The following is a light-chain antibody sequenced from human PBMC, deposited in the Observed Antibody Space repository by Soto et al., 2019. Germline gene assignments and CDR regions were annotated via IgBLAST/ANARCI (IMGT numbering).Light chain of an antibody. J-gene: IGKJ1*01. CDR3: QQYGSSGT. CDR2: DAS. V-gene: IGKV3-20*01. CDR1: QSVRTY. Sequence: EIVLTQSPVTLSLSPGERATLSCRASQSVRTYLAWYQVKPGQAPRLLIYDASRRASGVPARFSGSGSGTDFTLTISSLQPDDFAVYYCQQYGSSGTFGQGTKVDIK.